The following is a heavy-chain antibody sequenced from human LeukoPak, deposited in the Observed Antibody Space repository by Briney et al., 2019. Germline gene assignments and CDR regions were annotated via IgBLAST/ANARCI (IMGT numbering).Heavy chain of an antibody. V-gene: IGHV1-46*01. CDR1: GYTFTSYY. CDR3: AREPRGIAVAGTLGY. D-gene: IGHD6-19*01. J-gene: IGHJ4*02. Sequence: ASVKVSCKASGYTFTSYYMHWVRQAPGQGLEWMGIINPSGGSTSYAQKFQGRVTMTRDTSTSTVYMELSSLRSEDTAVYYCAREPRGIAVAGTLGYWGQGTLVTVSS. CDR2: INPSGGST.